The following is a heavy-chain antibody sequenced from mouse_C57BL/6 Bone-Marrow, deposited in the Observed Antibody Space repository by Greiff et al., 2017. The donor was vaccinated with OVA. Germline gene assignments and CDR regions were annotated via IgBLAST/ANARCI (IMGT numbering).Heavy chain of an antibody. CDR2: IRNKANGYTT. V-gene: IGHV7-3*01. CDR1: GFTFTDYY. D-gene: IGHD2-5*01. Sequence: EVKLVESGGGLVQPGGSLSLSCAASGFTFTDYYMSWVRQPPGKALEWLGFIRNKANGYTTEYSASVKGRFTISRDNSQSILYLQMNALRAEDSATYYCARPSLPYYSNSNYAMDYWGQGTSVTVSS. J-gene: IGHJ4*01. CDR3: ARPSLPYYSNSNYAMDY.